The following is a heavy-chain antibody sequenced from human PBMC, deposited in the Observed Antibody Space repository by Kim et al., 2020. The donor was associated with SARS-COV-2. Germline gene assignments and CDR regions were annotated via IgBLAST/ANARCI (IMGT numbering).Heavy chain of an antibody. D-gene: IGHD2-2*01. CDR1: GYTFTSYG. Sequence: ASVKVSCKASGYTFTSYGISWVRQAPGQGLEWMGWISAYNGNTNYAQKLQGRVTMTTDTSTSTAYMELRSLRSDDTAVYYCARDLKTDRVLGYCSSTSCYYYYGMDVWGQGTTVTVSS. J-gene: IGHJ6*02. V-gene: IGHV1-18*01. CDR3: ARDLKTDRVLGYCSSTSCYYYYGMDV. CDR2: ISAYNGNT.